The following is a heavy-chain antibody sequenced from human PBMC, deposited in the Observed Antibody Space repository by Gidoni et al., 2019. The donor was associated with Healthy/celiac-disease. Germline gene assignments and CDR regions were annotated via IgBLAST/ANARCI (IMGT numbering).Heavy chain of an antibody. J-gene: IGHJ6*03. CDR1: GFTFGDYA. Sequence: EVQLVESGGGLVQPGRSLRLSCTASGFTFGDYAISWFRQAPGKGLEWVGFIRSKAYGGTTEYAASVKGRFTISRDDSKSIAYLQMNSLKTEDTAVYYCTRDGSSSWYINYYYYMDVWGKGTTVTVSS. CDR3: TRDGSSSWYINYYYYMDV. D-gene: IGHD6-13*01. CDR2: IRSKAYGGTT. V-gene: IGHV3-49*03.